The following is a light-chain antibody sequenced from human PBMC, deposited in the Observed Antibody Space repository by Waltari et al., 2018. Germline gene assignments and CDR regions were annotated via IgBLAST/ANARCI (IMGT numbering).Light chain of an antibody. Sequence: EIVMTQSPATLAVSPGETATLSCRASQSVSFSLAWYQQKLGQAPRLLIYGGSFRATGVPARFSGSGSGTEFTLTISSLHSEDFAFYFCQQYDNWPVIFGQGTKLEI. J-gene: IGKJ2*01. CDR2: GGS. CDR1: QSVSFS. CDR3: QQYDNWPVI. V-gene: IGKV3-15*01.